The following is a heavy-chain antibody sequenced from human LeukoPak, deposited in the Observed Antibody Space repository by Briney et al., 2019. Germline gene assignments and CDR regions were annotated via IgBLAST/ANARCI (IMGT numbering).Heavy chain of an antibody. V-gene: IGHV3-66*01. J-gene: IGHJ3*02. CDR1: GFTVSSNY. CDR2: IYSGGST. D-gene: IGHD3-10*01. CDR3: AREAENYGLPFDI. Sequence: GRSLRLSCAASGFTVSSNYMSWIRQAPGKGLEWVSLIYSGGSTYYADSVKGRFTISRDNTKNTLYLQMNSLRAEDTAVYYCAREAENYGLPFDIWGQGTMVTVSS.